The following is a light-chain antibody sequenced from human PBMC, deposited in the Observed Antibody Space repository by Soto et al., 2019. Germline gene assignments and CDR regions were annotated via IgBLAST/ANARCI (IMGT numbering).Light chain of an antibody. J-gene: IGKJ1*01. CDR1: QSVSSSY. CDR3: QQYGTSPLT. CDR2: GGS. V-gene: IGKV3-20*01. Sequence: EIVLTQSPGTLSLSPGERATLSCRASQSVSSSYLAWYQQKPGQAPRLLIYGGSSRATGIPGRFSGSGSGTDFTLTISRLEPEDFAVYYCQQYGTSPLTFGQGTKVDIK.